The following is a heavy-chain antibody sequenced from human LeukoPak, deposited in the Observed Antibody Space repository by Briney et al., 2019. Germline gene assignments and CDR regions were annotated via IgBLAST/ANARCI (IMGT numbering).Heavy chain of an antibody. CDR1: GFTFSSYD. CDR3: ARETHCSSTSCLDY. J-gene: IGHJ4*02. CDR2: IGTAGDT. Sequence: GESLRLSCAASGFTFSSYDMHWVRQATGKGLEWVSAIGTAGDTYYPGSVKGRFTISRENAKNSLYLQMNSLRAEDTAVYYCARETHCSSTSCLDYWGQGTLVTVSS. V-gene: IGHV3-13*01. D-gene: IGHD2-2*01.